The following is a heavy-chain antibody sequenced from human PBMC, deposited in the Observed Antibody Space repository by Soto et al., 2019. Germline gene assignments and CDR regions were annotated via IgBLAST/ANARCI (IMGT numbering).Heavy chain of an antibody. CDR3: ARGLSIAARPAQPDDYYDMDV. Sequence: QVQLVQSGAEVKKPGSSVKVSCKASGGTFSSYAISWVRQAPGQGLEWMGGIIPIFGTANYAQKFQGRVTITAAKATSAAYREVRILKSEDTAVYDCARGLSIAARPAQPDDYYDMDVCGQGTTVTVSS. CDR1: GGTFSSYA. V-gene: IGHV1-69*14. CDR2: IIPIFGTA. D-gene: IGHD6-6*01. J-gene: IGHJ6*02.